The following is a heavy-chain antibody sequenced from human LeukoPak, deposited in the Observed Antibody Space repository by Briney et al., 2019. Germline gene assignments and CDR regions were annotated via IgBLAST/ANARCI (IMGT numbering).Heavy chain of an antibody. D-gene: IGHD3-3*01. Sequence: GGSLRLSCAASGFTFSSYGMHWVRQAPGKGLEWVAFIRYDGSNKYYADSVKGRFTISRDNSKNTLYLQMNSLRAEDAAVYYCAKVGQTYYDFWSGYYPDYWGQGTLVTVSS. CDR2: IRYDGSNK. CDR1: GFTFSSYG. J-gene: IGHJ4*02. CDR3: AKVGQTYYDFWSGYYPDY. V-gene: IGHV3-30*02.